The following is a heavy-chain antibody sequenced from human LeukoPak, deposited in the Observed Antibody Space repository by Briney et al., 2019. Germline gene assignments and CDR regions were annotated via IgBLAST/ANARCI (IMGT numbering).Heavy chain of an antibody. J-gene: IGHJ4*02. CDR2: IYYSGST. D-gene: IGHD4-11*01. Sequence: SETLSLTCTVSGGSISSYYWSWIRQPPGKGLEWIGYIYYSGSTNYNPSLKSRITMSVDTSKNQFSLKLNSVTAADTAVYYCARSYSDYDYFDSWGQGTLVTVS. CDR1: GGSISSYY. V-gene: IGHV4-59*12. CDR3: ARSYSDYDYFDS.